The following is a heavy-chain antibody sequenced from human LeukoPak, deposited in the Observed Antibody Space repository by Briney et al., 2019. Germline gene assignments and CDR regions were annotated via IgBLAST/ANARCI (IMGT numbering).Heavy chain of an antibody. V-gene: IGHV4-34*01. CDR3: ARDTVYYDFWSGYSSWFDP. CDR1: GGSFSGYY. CDR2: INHSGST. J-gene: IGHJ5*02. D-gene: IGHD3-3*01. Sequence: SETLSLTRAVYGGSFSGYYWSWIRQPPGKGLEWIGEINHSGSTNYNPSLKSRVTISVDTSKNQFSLKLSSVTAADTAVYYCARDTVYYDFWSGYSSWFDPWGQGTLVTVSS.